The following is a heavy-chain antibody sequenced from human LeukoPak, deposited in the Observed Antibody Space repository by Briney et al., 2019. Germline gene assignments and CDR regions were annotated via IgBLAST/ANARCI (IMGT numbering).Heavy chain of an antibody. CDR3: ARPYGSGSYYPQYFDY. CDR2: ISSSGSTI. V-gene: IGHV3-48*03. CDR1: GFTFSSYE. D-gene: IGHD3-10*01. J-gene: IGHJ4*02. Sequence: GGSLRLSCAASGFTFSSYEMNWVRQAPGQGLEWVSYISSSGSTIYYADSVKGRFTISRDNAKNSLYLQMNSLRAEDTAVYYCARPYGSGSYYPQYFDYWGQGTLVTVSS.